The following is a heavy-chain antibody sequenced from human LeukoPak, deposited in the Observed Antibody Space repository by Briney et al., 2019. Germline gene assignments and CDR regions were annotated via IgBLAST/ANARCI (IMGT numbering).Heavy chain of an antibody. CDR2: IYPGDSDT. Sequence: GGSLKISCKGSGYSFTSYWIGWVRQLPGKGLEWMGIIYPGDSDTRYSPSFQGQVTISADKSISTAYLQWSSLKASDTAMYYRARHGYSSSWYADNWFDPWGQGTLVTVSS. CDR1: GYSFTSYW. V-gene: IGHV5-51*01. CDR3: ARHGYSSSWYADNWFDP. J-gene: IGHJ5*02. D-gene: IGHD6-13*01.